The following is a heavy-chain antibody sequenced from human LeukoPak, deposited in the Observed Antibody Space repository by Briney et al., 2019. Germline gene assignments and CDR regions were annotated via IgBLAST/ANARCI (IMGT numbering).Heavy chain of an antibody. D-gene: IGHD4-17*01. V-gene: IGHV4-34*01. CDR1: GGSFSGYY. CDR2: INHSGST. Sequence: SETLSLTCAVYGGSFSGYYWSWIRQPPGKGLEWIGEINHSGSTNYNPSLKSRVTISVDTSKNQFSLKLSSVTAADTAVYYCARAMTTVTTGDYWRQGTLVTVSS. J-gene: IGHJ4*02. CDR3: ARAMTTVTTGDY.